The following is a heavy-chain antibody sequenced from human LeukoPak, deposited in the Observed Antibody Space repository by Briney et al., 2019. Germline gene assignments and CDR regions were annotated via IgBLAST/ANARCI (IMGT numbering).Heavy chain of an antibody. CDR3: ARRSITMVRGVIITSPHFDY. J-gene: IGHJ4*02. CDR1: GYSFTSYW. V-gene: IGHV5-51*01. D-gene: IGHD3-10*01. CDR2: IYPGDSDT. Sequence: GESLKISCEGSGYSFTSYWIGWVRQMPGKGLEWMGIIYPGDSDTRYSPSFQGQVTISADKSISTAYLQWSSLKASDTAMYYCARRSITMVRGVIITSPHFDYWGQGTLVTVSS.